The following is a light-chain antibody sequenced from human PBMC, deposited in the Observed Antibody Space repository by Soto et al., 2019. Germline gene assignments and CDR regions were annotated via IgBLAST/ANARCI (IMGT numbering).Light chain of an antibody. CDR2: AAS. CDR3: QQTYSTPRGA. J-gene: IGKJ1*01. Sequence: DIQMTQSPSSLSASVGDRVTITCRAGESISNNLNWYKQKPGKAPKLLIYAASTLQSGVPSRFSGGGSGTDFSLTIGSLQPEDFTAYYCQQTYSTPRGAFGQGTKVEIK. CDR1: ESISNN. V-gene: IGKV1-39*01.